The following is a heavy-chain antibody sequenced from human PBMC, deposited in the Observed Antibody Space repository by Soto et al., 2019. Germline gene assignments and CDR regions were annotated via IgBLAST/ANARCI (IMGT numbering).Heavy chain of an antibody. V-gene: IGHV1-3*01. D-gene: IGHD2-15*01. CDR3: AREVVATYYYYYGMDV. CDR1: GYTFTSYA. Sequence: VASVKVSCKASGYTFTSYAMHWVRQAPGQRLEWMGWINAGNGNTKYSQKFQGRVTITRDTSASTAYMELSSLRSEDTAVYYCAREVVATYYYYYGMDVWGQGTTVTVSS. J-gene: IGHJ6*02. CDR2: INAGNGNT.